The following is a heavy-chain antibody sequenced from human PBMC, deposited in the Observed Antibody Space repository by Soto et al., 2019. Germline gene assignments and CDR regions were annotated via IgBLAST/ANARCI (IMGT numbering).Heavy chain of an antibody. V-gene: IGHV4-59*01. CDR3: ARTRRSRYYYDSSGYLGFYFDY. CDR2: IYYSGST. Sequence: SETLSLTCTVSGGSISSYYWSWIRQPPGKGLEWIGYIYYSGSTNYNPSFKSRVTISVDTSKNQFSLKLSSVTAADTAVYYCARTRRSRYYYDSSGYLGFYFDYWGQGTRVTVSS. CDR1: GGSISSYY. J-gene: IGHJ4*02. D-gene: IGHD3-22*01.